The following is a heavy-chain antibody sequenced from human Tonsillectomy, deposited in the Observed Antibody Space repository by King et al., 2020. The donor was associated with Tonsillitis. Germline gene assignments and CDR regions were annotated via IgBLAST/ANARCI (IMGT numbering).Heavy chain of an antibody. CDR1: GGSISNYY. V-gene: IGHV4-59*08. Sequence: VQLQESGPGLVKVSETLSLTCTVSGGSISNYYWSWIRQPPGKGLEWIGYIYYSGSTNYIPSLKIRVTISVDTSKNQFSLKLSSVTAADTAVYYCARLGRYESGVVVATPGGYGMDVWGQGTTVTVSS. D-gene: IGHD2-15*01. CDR3: ARLGRYESGVVVATPGGYGMDV. CDR2: IYYSGST. J-gene: IGHJ6*02.